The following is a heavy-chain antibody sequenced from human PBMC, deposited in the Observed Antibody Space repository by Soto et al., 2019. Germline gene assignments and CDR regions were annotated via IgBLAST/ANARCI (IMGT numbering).Heavy chain of an antibody. V-gene: IGHV3-21*01. J-gene: IGHJ6*02. Sequence: GGSLRLSCAASGFTFSSYSMNWVRQAPGKGLEWVSSISSSSSYIYYADSVKGRFTISRDNAKNSLYLQMNSLRAEDTAVYYCAGEGYDYVWGSYRYPLYYYGMDVWGQGTTVTVSS. CDR2: ISSSSSYI. CDR3: AGEGYDYVWGSYRYPLYYYGMDV. D-gene: IGHD3-16*02. CDR1: GFTFSSYS.